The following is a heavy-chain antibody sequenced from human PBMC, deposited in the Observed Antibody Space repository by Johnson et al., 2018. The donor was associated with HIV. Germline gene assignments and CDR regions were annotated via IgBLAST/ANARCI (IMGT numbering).Heavy chain of an antibody. CDR1: GFTFSTYA. D-gene: IGHD6-19*01. J-gene: IGHJ3*02. V-gene: IGHV3-23*04. Sequence: VQLVESGGGLAQPGGSLRLSCAASGFTFSTYAMTWVRQAPGRGLEWVSTIGGSGGTTYYADSVKGRFTISRDNAKNSLYLQINSLRAEDTAVYYCARERGYSSVNDAFDIWGQGTMVTVSS. CDR2: IGGSGGTT. CDR3: ARERGYSSVNDAFDI.